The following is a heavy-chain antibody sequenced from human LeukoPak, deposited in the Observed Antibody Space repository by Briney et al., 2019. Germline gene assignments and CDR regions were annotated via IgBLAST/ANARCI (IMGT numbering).Heavy chain of an antibody. J-gene: IGHJ4*02. CDR3: ARSRVAAAGKGEGFDY. D-gene: IGHD6-13*01. CDR1: GGSISSGGYY. CDR2: IYYSGST. V-gene: IGHV4-31*03. Sequence: SETLSLTCTVSGGSISSGGYYWSWIRQHPGKGLEWIGYIYYSGSTYYNPSLKSRVTISVDTSKNQFSLKLSSVTAADTAVYYCARSRVAAAGKGEGFDYWGQGTLVTVSS.